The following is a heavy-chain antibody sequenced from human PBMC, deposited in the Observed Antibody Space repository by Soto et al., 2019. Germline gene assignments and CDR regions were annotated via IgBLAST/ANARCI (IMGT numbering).Heavy chain of an antibody. V-gene: IGHV1-69*13. Sequence: GASVKVSCKASGGTFSSYAISWVRQAPGQGLEWMGGIIPIFGTANYAQKFQGRVTITADESTSTAYMELSSLRSEDTAVYYCARAPYYYDSSGYYWSAFDIWGQGTMVTVSS. D-gene: IGHD3-22*01. CDR3: ARAPYYYDSSGYYWSAFDI. CDR1: GGTFSSYA. J-gene: IGHJ3*02. CDR2: IIPIFGTA.